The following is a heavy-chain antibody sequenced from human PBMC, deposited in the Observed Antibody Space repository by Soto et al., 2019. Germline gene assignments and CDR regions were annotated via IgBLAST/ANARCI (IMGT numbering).Heavy chain of an antibody. CDR3: ARGPDRGGLYNWNYERYNDAFGI. D-gene: IGHD1-7*01. CDR1: GFTFSSYE. V-gene: IGHV3-48*03. CDR2: ISSSGSTI. J-gene: IGHJ3*02. Sequence: SLRLSCAASGFTFSSYEMNWVRQAPGKGLEWVSYISSSGSTIYYADSVKGRFTISRDNAKNSLYLQMNSLRAEDTAVYYCARGPDRGGLYNWNYERYNDAFGIWGQGTMVTVPS.